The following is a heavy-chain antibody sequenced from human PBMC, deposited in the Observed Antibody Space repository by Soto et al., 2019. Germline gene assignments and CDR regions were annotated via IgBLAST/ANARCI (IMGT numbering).Heavy chain of an antibody. CDR2: ISWNSGSI. J-gene: IGHJ6*03. V-gene: IGHV3-9*01. Sequence: GGSLRLSCAASGFTFDDYAMPWVRQAPGKGLEWVSGISWNSGSIGYADSVKGRFTISRDNAKNSLYLQMNSLRAEDTALYYCEKAADLGYPYSYYMDVWGKGTTVPVSS. CDR3: EKAADLGYPYSYYMDV. D-gene: IGHD5-12*01. CDR1: GFTFDDYA.